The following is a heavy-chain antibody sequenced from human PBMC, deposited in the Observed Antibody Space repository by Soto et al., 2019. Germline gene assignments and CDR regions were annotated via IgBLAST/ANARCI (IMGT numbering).Heavy chain of an antibody. D-gene: IGHD3-3*02. CDR1: GGSFSGYS. CDR2: INHSGST. CDR3: ARFSTLGKDYGVDV. Sequence: SETLSLTCAVYGGSFSGYSWTWIRQPPGTGLEWIGEINHSGSTNYNPSLKSRLSMSIDTSKNQFSLRLTSVTVADTAVYFCARFSTLGKDYGVDVWGQGTTVTVSS. V-gene: IGHV4-34*01. J-gene: IGHJ6*02.